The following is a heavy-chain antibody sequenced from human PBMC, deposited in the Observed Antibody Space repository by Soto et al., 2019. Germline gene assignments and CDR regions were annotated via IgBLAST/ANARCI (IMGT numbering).Heavy chain of an antibody. CDR2: IYYSGST. V-gene: IGHV4-61*01. D-gene: IGHD6-6*01. CDR3: AREEQVGPYYYYAMDV. Sequence: SETLSLTCTVSGGSVSSGSYYWSWIRQPPGKGLEWIGYIYYSGSTNYNPSLKSRVTISVDTSKNQFSLKLSSVTAADTAVYYCAREEQVGPYYYYAMDVWGQGTTVTVSS. CDR1: GGSVSSGSYY. J-gene: IGHJ6*02.